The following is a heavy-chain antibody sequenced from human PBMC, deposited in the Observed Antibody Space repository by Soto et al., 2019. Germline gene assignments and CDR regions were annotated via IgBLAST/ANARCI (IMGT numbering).Heavy chain of an antibody. CDR3: ARSNYYYDSSGYGYYGMDV. Sequence: PSETLSLTCTVSGGSISSSSYYWGWIRQPPGKGLEWIGSIYYSGGTYYNPSLKSRVTISVDTSKNQFSLKLSSVTAADTAVYYCARSNYYYDSSGYGYYGMDVWGQGTTVTVSS. CDR1: GGSISSSSYY. J-gene: IGHJ6*01. V-gene: IGHV4-39*01. CDR2: IYYSGGT. D-gene: IGHD3-22*01.